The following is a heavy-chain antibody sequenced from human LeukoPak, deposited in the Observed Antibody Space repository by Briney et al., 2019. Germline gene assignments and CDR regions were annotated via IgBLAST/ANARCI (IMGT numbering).Heavy chain of an antibody. CDR1: GFTFSSYA. V-gene: IGHV3-64*01. D-gene: IGHD3-10*01. J-gene: IGHJ3*02. Sequence: GGSLRLSCAVSGFTFSSYAMHWVRQAPGKGLEYVSALSSNGGSTYYANSVKGRFTISRDNSKNTLYLQMGSLRAEDMAVYYCARSPGEVVNPEYAFDIWGQGTMVTVSS. CDR3: ARSPGEVVNPEYAFDI. CDR2: LSSNGGST.